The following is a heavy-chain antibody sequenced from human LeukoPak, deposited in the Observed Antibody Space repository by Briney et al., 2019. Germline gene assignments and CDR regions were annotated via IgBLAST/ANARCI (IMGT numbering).Heavy chain of an antibody. CDR2: ISGNGDST. V-gene: IGHV3-23*01. D-gene: IGHD6-13*01. Sequence: PGGSLRLSCAASGFTVSSNYMSWVRQAPGKGLEWVSAISGNGDSTYYAGSVKGRFTISRDNSKNTLYLQMNSLRAEDTAVYYCAKKAHSSTWSNFDYWGQGTLVTVSS. J-gene: IGHJ4*02. CDR1: GFTVSSNY. CDR3: AKKAHSSTWSNFDY.